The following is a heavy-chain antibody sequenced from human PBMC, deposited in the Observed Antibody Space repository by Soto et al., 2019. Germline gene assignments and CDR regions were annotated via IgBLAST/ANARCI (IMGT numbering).Heavy chain of an antibody. V-gene: IGHV3-23*01. CDR2: VSGSGGST. CDR1: GFTFSSYA. Sequence: EVQLLESGGGLVQPGGSLRLSCAASGFTFSSYAMSWVRQAPGKGLEWISAVSGSGGSTYYADSVKGRFTISRDNSEDTRYLKMKNMRAEDTAVCYGARPPDYAWYDSWGRGALFAVSS. J-gene: IGHJ5*01. CDR3: ARPPDYAWYDS. D-gene: IGHD3-16*01.